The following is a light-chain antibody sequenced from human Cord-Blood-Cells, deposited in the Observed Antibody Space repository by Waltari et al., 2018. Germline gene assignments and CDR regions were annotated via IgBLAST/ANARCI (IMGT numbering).Light chain of an antibody. CDR1: SSDGGGYNY. CDR3: SSYTSSSTWV. J-gene: IGLJ3*02. V-gene: IGLV2-14*03. Sequence: QSALPPPASVSGSPGPSITISCTGTSSDGGGYNYVSWYQQNPGKAPKLMIYDVSNRPSGVSNRFSGSKSGNTASLTISGLQAEDEADYYCSSYTSSSTWVFGGGTKLTVL. CDR2: DVS.